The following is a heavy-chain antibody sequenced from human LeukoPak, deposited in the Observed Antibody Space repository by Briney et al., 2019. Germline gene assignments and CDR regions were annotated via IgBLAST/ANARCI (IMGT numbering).Heavy chain of an antibody. Sequence: ASVKVSCKASGYTFTSYYMHWVRQAPGQGLEWMGIINPSGGSTSYAQKFQGRVTMTRDTSTSTAYMELSSLRSEDTAVYYCARDRIVVVVAATPYYYYGMDVWGQGTTVTVSS. V-gene: IGHV1-46*01. CDR1: GYTFTSYY. J-gene: IGHJ6*02. CDR2: INPSGGST. D-gene: IGHD2-15*01. CDR3: ARDRIVVVVAATPYYYYGMDV.